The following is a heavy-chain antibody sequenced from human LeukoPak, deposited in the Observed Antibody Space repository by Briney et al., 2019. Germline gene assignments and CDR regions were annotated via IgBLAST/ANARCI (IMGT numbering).Heavy chain of an antibody. CDR2: INHSGST. CDR1: GGSFSGYY. D-gene: IGHD2-15*01. CDR3: AGSGYDSYCSGGSCSYYYYYYMDV. Sequence: PAETLSLTCAVYGGSFSGYYWSWIRQPPGKGLEWIGEINHSGSTNYNPSLKSRVTISVDTSKNQFSLKLSSVTAADTAVYYCAGSGYDSYCSGGSCSYYYYYYMDVWGKGTTVTVSS. J-gene: IGHJ6*03. V-gene: IGHV4-34*01.